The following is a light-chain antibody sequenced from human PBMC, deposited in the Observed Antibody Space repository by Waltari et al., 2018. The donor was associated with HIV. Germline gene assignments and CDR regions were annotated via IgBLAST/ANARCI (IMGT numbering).Light chain of an antibody. CDR1: QSVSRKS. Sequence: ETVLTQSPGTVSLSPGERVTLSCRASQSVSRKSLAWYQQKIGQPPRLLIYGASSRAAGIPDRFSGFGSGTDFTLIINGLEPEDSAVYHCQQYASSPLTYGGGTKVEI. CDR2: GAS. V-gene: IGKV3-20*01. CDR3: QQYASSPLT. J-gene: IGKJ4*01.